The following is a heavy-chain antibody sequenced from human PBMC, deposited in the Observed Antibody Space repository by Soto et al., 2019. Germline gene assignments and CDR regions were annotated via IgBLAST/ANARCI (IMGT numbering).Heavy chain of an antibody. J-gene: IGHJ4*02. D-gene: IGHD5-12*01. CDR2: IFSSGST. Sequence: SETLSLTCTGSGGSINTFYWSWVRQPAGKGLEWIGRIFSSGSTSFNPSLESRVAMSVDTSKNHFSLNLSSVTAADMAVYYCAREGSYSAYNFAHGIQLWSFDFWGQGALVTVPQ. CDR3: AREGSYSAYNFAHGIQLWSFDF. V-gene: IGHV4-4*07. CDR1: GGSINTFY.